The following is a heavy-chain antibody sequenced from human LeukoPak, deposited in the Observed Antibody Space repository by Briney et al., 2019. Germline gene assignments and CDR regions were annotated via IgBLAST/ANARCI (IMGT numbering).Heavy chain of an antibody. Sequence: GRSLRLSCAASGFAFSSYGMHWVRQAPGKGLEWVAVIWYDGSNKYYADSVKGRFTISRDNSKNTLYLQMNSLRAEDTAVYYCARDLLYSDYETGYWGQGTLVTVSS. V-gene: IGHV3-33*01. CDR1: GFAFSSYG. D-gene: IGHD5-12*01. J-gene: IGHJ4*02. CDR2: IWYDGSNK. CDR3: ARDLLYSDYETGY.